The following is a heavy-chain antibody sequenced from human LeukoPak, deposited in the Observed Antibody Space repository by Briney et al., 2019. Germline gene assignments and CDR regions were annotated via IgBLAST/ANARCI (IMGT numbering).Heavy chain of an antibody. CDR2: INPNSGGT. V-gene: IGHV1-2*02. CDR3: ARVQIEGYGDGDPSY. J-gene: IGHJ4*02. CDR1: GYTFTGYY. Sequence: ASVKVPCKASGYTFTGYYMHWVRQAPGQGLEWMGWINPNSGGTNYAQKFQGRVTMTRDTSISTAYMELSRLRSGDTAVYYCARVQIEGYGDGDPSYWGQGTLVTVSS. D-gene: IGHD4-17*01.